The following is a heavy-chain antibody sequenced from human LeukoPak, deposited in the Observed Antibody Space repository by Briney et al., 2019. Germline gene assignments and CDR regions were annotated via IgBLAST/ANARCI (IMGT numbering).Heavy chain of an antibody. V-gene: IGHV3-30*18. Sequence: PGGSLRLSCAASGFTFSSYGTHWVRQAPGKGLEWVAVISYDGSNKYCADSVKGRFTISRDNSKNTLYLQMNSLRAEDTAVYYCAKDPSSTLEWLVDYWGQGTLVTVSS. D-gene: IGHD6-19*01. J-gene: IGHJ4*02. CDR1: GFTFSSYG. CDR2: ISYDGSNK. CDR3: AKDPSSTLEWLVDY.